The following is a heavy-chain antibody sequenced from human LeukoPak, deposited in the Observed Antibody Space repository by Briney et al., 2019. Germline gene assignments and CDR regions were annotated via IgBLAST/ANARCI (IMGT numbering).Heavy chain of an antibody. CDR3: ARDRAGTTLIRHHDYYYMDV. CDR1: GFTFDDYD. D-gene: IGHD1-1*01. J-gene: IGHJ6*03. CDR2: ISWNGRNT. V-gene: IGHV3-20*04. Sequence: GGSLRLSCAASGFTFDDYDLNWVRQAPGKGLEWVSGISWNGRNTAYAESLKGRFTISRDNAKNSLYLQMNSLRAEDTAVYYCARDRAGTTLIRHHDYYYMDVWGKGTTVTVSS.